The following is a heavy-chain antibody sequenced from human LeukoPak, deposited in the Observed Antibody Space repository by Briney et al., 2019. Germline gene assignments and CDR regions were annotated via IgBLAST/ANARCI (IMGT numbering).Heavy chain of an antibody. V-gene: IGHV1-2*02. D-gene: IGHD2-2*01. CDR2: INPNSGGT. Sequence: ASVKVSCKASGYTLTGYYMHWVRQAPGQGLEWMGWINPNSGGTNYAQKFQGRVTMTRDTSISTAYMELSRLRSDDTAVYYCARGGDIVVVPAAKRRRNWFDPWGQGTLVTVSS. CDR3: ARGGDIVVVPAAKRRRNWFDP. CDR1: GYTLTGYY. J-gene: IGHJ5*02.